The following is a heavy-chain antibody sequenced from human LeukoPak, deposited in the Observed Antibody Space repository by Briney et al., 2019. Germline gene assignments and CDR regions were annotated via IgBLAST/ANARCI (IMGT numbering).Heavy chain of an antibody. J-gene: IGHJ4*02. CDR1: GFTFSSYW. Sequence: GGSLRLSCAASGFTFSSYWMSWVRQAPGKGLEWVANIKQDGSEKYYVDSVKGRFTISRDNAKNSLYLQMNSLRAEDTALYYCARVEYYDSSGYPIHFDYWGQGTLVTVSS. V-gene: IGHV3-7*03. CDR3: ARVEYYDSSGYPIHFDY. CDR2: IKQDGSEK. D-gene: IGHD3-22*01.